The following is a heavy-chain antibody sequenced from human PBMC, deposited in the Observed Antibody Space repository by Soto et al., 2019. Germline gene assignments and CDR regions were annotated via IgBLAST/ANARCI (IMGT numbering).Heavy chain of an antibody. CDR1: GGSISSYY. D-gene: IGHD4-17*01. Sequence: QVQLQESGPGLVKPSETLSLTCTVSGGSISSYYWSWIRQPPGKGLEWIGYIYYSGSTNYNPSLTSRVTISVDTSKNQFSLKLSSVTAADTAVYYCARDDYGDRAFDLWGRGTLVTVSS. CDR3: ARDDYGDRAFDL. J-gene: IGHJ2*01. CDR2: IYYSGST. V-gene: IGHV4-59*01.